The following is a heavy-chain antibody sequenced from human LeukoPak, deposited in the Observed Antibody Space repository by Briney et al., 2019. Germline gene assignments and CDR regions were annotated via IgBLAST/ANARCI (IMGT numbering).Heavy chain of an antibody. J-gene: IGHJ3*02. CDR1: GYTFTGYY. Sequence: ASVKVSCKASGYTFTGYYMHWVRQAPGQGLEWMGWINPNSGGTNYAQKFQGRVTMTRDTSISTAYMELSRLRSDDTAVYYCARGHHYYDSSGDAFDIWGQGTMVTVSS. CDR2: INPNSGGT. V-gene: IGHV1-2*02. CDR3: ARGHHYYDSSGDAFDI. D-gene: IGHD3-22*01.